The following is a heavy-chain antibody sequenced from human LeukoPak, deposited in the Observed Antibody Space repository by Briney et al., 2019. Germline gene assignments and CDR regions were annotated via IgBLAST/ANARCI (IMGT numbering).Heavy chain of an antibody. CDR2: IYYSGST. CDR1: DGSISSYY. V-gene: IGHV4-59*01. J-gene: IGHJ4*02. D-gene: IGHD6-6*01. CDR3: AREGSSSSYFDY. Sequence: SETLSLTCTVSDGSISSYYWSWIRQPPGKGLEWIGYIYYSGSTNYNPSLKSRVTISVDTPKNQFSLKLSSVTAADTAVYYCAREGSSSSYFDYWGQGTLVTVSS.